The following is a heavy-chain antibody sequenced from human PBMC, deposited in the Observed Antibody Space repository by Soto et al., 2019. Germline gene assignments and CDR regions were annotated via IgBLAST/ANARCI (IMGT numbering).Heavy chain of an antibody. J-gene: IGHJ4*02. CDR1: GFTFSNYA. Sequence: EVQLLESGGGLVQPGGSLRLSCAASGFTFSNYAMSWVRQAPGKGLEWVSGISGSGVSTYYADSVKGRFTISRDNSKNTLYLQMNSLRAEDTAVYYCAKLARIDCYSSADYWGQGTLVTVSS. CDR2: ISGSGVST. CDR3: AKLARIDCYSSADY. V-gene: IGHV3-23*01. D-gene: IGHD2-21*02.